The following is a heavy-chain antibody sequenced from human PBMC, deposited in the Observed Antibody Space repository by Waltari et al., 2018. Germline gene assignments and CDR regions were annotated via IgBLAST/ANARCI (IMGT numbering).Heavy chain of an antibody. J-gene: IGHJ3*02. Sequence: QVQLQQWGAGLLKPSETLSLTCPVSGGYFGGTYWSWTLQPPGKGLEGLGEINHSGSTNYNPSLKSRVTISVDTSKNQFSLKLSSVTAADTAVYYCARGRASRSRMITFGGYSFHAFDIWGQGTMVTVSS. V-gene: IGHV4-34*01. CDR2: INHSGST. D-gene: IGHD3-16*01. CDR3: ARGRASRSRMITFGGYSFHAFDI. CDR1: GGYFGGTY.